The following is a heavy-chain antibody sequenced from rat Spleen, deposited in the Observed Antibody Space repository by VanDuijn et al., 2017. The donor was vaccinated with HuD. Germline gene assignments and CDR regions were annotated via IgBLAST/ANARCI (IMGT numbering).Heavy chain of an antibody. CDR1: GFTFSSFP. V-gene: IGHV5-46*01. D-gene: IGHD1-6*01. CDR3: ARGPRILRIDWFTY. J-gene: IGHJ3*01. CDR2: ISSGGGGT. Sequence: EVQLVESGGGLMQPGRSLKLSCAASGFTFSSFPMAWVRQAPKKGLEWVASISSGGGGTYYPDSVKGRFTISRDTAQNTLYLQMNSLRSEDTATYYCARGPRILRIDWFTYWGQGTLVTVSS.